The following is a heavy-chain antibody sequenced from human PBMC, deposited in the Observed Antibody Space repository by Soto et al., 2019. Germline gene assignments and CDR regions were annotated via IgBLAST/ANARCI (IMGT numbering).Heavy chain of an antibody. CDR2: INSSTGST. J-gene: IGHJ4*02. CDR1: GYTFTYYY. V-gene: IGHV1-46*01. CDR3: ARSPYSSGSYYPIDY. D-gene: IGHD3-22*01. Sequence: ASVKVSCKASGYTFTYYYIHWVRQAPGQGLEWMGVINSSTGSTNYAQKFQGRVTMTRDTSTTTVYMELGSLRSDDTAVYYCARSPYSSGSYYPIDYWGQGTLVTVSS.